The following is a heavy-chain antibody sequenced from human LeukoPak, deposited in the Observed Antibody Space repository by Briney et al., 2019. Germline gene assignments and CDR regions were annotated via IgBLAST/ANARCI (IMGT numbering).Heavy chain of an antibody. D-gene: IGHD2-2*01. Sequence: SETLSLTCTVSGGSISSYYWSWIRQPAGKGLEWTGRIYTSGSTNYNPSLKSRVTMSVDTSKNQFSLKLSSVTAADTAVYYCARDRMAPAAISFDPWGQGTLVTVSS. CDR1: GGSISSYY. CDR2: IYTSGST. J-gene: IGHJ5*02. CDR3: ARDRMAPAAISFDP. V-gene: IGHV4-4*07.